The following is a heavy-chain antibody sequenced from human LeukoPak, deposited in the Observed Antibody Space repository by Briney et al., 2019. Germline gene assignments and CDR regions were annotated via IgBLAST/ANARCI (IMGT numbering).Heavy chain of an antibody. CDR1: GFTFSSYA. CDR2: MSYDGGHK. J-gene: IGHJ6*02. D-gene: IGHD2-15*01. V-gene: IGHV3-30*18. CDR3: AKGQLVDYGMDV. Sequence: GGSLRLSCAASGFTFSSYAMHWVRQAPGKGLEWVAVMSYDGGHKYYADSVKGRFTISRDNSKNTLYQQMNSLRAEDTAVYYCAKGQLVDYGMDVWGQGTTVTVSS.